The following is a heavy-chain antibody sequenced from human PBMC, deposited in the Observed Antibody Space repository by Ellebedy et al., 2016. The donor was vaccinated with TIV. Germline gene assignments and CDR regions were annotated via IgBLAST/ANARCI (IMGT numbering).Heavy chain of an antibody. V-gene: IGHV3-23*01. D-gene: IGHD3-22*01. CDR3: ARDQIDYYHSSGDDFDY. J-gene: IGHJ4*02. CDR2: ISGRGGGT. CDR1: GFPFSSYA. Sequence: GESLKISCAASGFPFSSYAMSWVRQAPGKGLDWVSEISGRGGGTYYADSVKGRFTISRDNAKNTLYLQMNSLRAEDTAVYYCARDQIDYYHSSGDDFDYWGQGTLVTVSS.